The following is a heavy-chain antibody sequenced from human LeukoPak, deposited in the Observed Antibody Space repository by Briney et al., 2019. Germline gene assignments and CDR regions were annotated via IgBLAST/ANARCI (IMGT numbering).Heavy chain of an antibody. D-gene: IGHD3-10*01. CDR1: GFTFRSYV. J-gene: IGHJ4*02. CDR3: AKERPEEYYGSGSYFDY. CDR2: IAYEDGRNE. Sequence: GGSLRLSCAASGFTFRSYVMHWVRQAPGKGLEWVAAIAYEDGRNEYYADSVKGRFTISRDNSRNTVYLQMNSLRAEDTAVYYCAKERPEEYYGSGSYFDYWGQGTLVTVSS. V-gene: IGHV3-30*18.